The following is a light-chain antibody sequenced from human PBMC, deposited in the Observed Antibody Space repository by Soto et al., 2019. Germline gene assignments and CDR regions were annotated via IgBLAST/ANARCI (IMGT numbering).Light chain of an antibody. CDR1: QSVSSC. Sequence: ENVLTQSPATLSLSPGERATLSCRASQSVSSCLAWYQQRPGQAPRLLIFDATNRATGIPDRFSGSGSGTDFTLTISRLEPEDFAIYYCQQRSILPLTVGGGTNAEI. J-gene: IGKJ4*01. CDR3: QQRSILPLT. V-gene: IGKV3-11*01. CDR2: DAT.